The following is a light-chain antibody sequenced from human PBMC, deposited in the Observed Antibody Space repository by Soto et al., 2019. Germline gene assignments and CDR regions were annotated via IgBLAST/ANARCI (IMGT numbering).Light chain of an antibody. Sequence: SYELTQPPSVSVAPGQTATVTCGGNNVGSKSVHWYQQKPGQAPVLVVYNDSDRPSGIPERFSGSNSGNTATLTISRVEAGDEADYYCQVWDTTSDQGVFGTGTKVTVL. V-gene: IGLV3-21*02. J-gene: IGLJ1*01. CDR2: NDS. CDR1: NVGSKS. CDR3: QVWDTTSDQGV.